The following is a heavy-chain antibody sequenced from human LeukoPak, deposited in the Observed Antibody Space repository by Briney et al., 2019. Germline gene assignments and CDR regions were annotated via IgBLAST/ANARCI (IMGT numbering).Heavy chain of an antibody. CDR2: INPNSGGT. Sequence: ASVKVSCKASGYTFTGYYMHWVRQAPGQGLEWMGWINPNSGGTNYAQKFQGRVTMTRDTSISTAYMELSRLRSDDTAVYYCAKDGPQARWSLHNWFDPWGQGTLVTVSS. D-gene: IGHD5-24*01. J-gene: IGHJ5*02. CDR1: GYTFTGYY. V-gene: IGHV1-2*02. CDR3: AKDGPQARWSLHNWFDP.